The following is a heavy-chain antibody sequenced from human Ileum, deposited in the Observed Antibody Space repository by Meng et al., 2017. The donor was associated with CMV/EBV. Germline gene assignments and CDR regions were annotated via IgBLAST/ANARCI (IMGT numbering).Heavy chain of an antibody. D-gene: IGHD3-9*01. Sequence: ASVKVSCKASGYPFTGHYIHWVRQAPGQGLEWVGWMRPNNGFAHYAPKFQGRVTMTRDTSITTAYMELNSLRSDDTAVYFCARVTCHDRDWRRDYYYGMDVWGQGATVTVSS. V-gene: IGHV1-2*02. CDR1: GYPFTGHY. CDR3: ARVTCHDRDWRRDYYYGMDV. J-gene: IGHJ6*02. CDR2: MRPNNGFA.